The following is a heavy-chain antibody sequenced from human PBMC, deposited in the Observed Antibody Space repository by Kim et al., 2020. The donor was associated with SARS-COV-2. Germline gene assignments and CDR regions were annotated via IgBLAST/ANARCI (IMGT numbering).Heavy chain of an antibody. CDR1: GGSISSYY. CDR2: IYYSGST. D-gene: IGHD6-6*01. Sequence: SETLSLTCTVSGGSISSYYWSWIRQPPGKGLEWIGYIYYSGSTNYNPSLKSRVTISVDTSKNQFSLKLSSVTAADTAVYYCARMGSIAARRNWFDPWGQGTLVTVSS. CDR3: ARMGSIAARRNWFDP. V-gene: IGHV4-59*01. J-gene: IGHJ5*02.